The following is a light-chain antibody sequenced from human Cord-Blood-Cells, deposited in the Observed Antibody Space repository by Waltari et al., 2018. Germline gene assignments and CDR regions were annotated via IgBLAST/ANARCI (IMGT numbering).Light chain of an antibody. J-gene: IGKJ4*01. V-gene: IGKV1-27*01. CDR2: AAS. Sequence: EIQMTQPRSLISASVGDSVTITCRASHGISNYLACYQQKPGKVPKLPIYAASTLQSGVPSRFSGSGAGTDFTLTISSLQPEDVATCDCQKYNSASFGGGTKVEIK. CDR3: QKYNSAS. CDR1: HGISNY.